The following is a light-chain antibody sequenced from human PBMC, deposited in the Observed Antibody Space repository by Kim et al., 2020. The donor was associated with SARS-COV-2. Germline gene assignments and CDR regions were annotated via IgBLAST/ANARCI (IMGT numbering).Light chain of an antibody. CDR2: DES. Sequence: PGERATLAGRASQSVSKYLAWYQQKPGQAPRLLVYDESTRATGIPARFSGNGSWTDFTLTISSLEPEDFAVYYCQQRANWPPLTFGGGTKVDIK. V-gene: IGKV3-11*01. CDR1: QSVSKY. J-gene: IGKJ4*01. CDR3: QQRANWPPLT.